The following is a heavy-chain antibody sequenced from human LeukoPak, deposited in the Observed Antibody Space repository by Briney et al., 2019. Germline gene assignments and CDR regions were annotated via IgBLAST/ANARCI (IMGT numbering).Heavy chain of an antibody. CDR2: IYYSRST. D-gene: IGHD1-14*01. CDR1: GGSISSTKYY. J-gene: IGHJ4*02. CDR3: ARPGTWGSLDY. Sequence: SETLSLTCTVSGGSISSTKYYWGWIRQPPGKGLEWIGTIYYSRSTYYNPSLRSRVTISLDTSKNQFSLKFSSVTAAATAVYYCARPGTWGSLDYWGQGTLVTVSS. V-gene: IGHV4-39*01.